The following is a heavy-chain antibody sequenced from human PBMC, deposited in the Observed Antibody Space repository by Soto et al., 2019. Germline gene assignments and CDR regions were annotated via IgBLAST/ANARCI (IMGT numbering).Heavy chain of an antibody. J-gene: IGHJ6*02. CDR3: ICGYSYGLSNYYYGMDV. D-gene: IGHD5-18*01. CDR2: IYYSGST. CDR1: GGSISSSTYY. V-gene: IGHV4-39*01. Sequence: SETLSLTCTVSGGSISSSTYYWGWIRQPPGKGLEWIGSIYYSGSTYYNPSLKSRVTISVDTSKNQFSLKLSSVTAADTAVYYGICGYSYGLSNYYYGMDVWGQGTTVTVSS.